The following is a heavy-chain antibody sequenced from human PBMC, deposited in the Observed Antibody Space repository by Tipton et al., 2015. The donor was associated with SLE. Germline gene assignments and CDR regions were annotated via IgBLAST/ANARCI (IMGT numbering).Heavy chain of an antibody. CDR1: GGSISSYY. CDR3: ASLGYSYGLGFDY. V-gene: IGHV4-59*01. Sequence: TLSLTCTVSGGSISSYYWSWIRQPPGKGLEWIGYIYHSGSTNYNPSLKSRVTISEVTSKNQFSLKLSSVTAAGTAVYYCASLGYSYGLGFDYWGQGILVTVSS. CDR2: IYHSGST. J-gene: IGHJ4*02. D-gene: IGHD5-18*01.